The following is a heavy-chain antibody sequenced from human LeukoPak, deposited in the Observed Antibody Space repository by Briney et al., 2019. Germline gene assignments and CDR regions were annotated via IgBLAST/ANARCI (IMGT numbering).Heavy chain of an antibody. CDR3: ARQGYDFWSGYYYYFDY. D-gene: IGHD3-3*01. J-gene: IGHJ4*02. V-gene: IGHV4-4*07. CDR1: GGSISSYY. Sequence: ETLSLTCTVSGGSISSYYWSWIRQPAGKGLEWIGRIYTSGSTNYNPSLKSRVTMSVDTSKNQFSLKLSSVTAADAAVYYCARQGYDFWSGYYYYFDYWGQGTLVTVSS. CDR2: IYTSGST.